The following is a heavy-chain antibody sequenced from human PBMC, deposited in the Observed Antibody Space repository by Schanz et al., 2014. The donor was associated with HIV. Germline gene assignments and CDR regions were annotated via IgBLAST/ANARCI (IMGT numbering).Heavy chain of an antibody. V-gene: IGHV3-33*01. CDR1: GFTFSSYG. Sequence: QVQLVESGGGVVQPGRSLRLSCAASGFTFSSYGMHWVRQAPGKGLEWVAVIWYDGSNKYYADSVKGRFTISRDNSENTLDLQMTSLRAEDTAVYYCARDRYRNGYFDYWGQGTTVIVSS. CDR3: ARDRYRNGYFDY. D-gene: IGHD1-1*01. CDR2: IWYDGSNK. J-gene: IGHJ4*03.